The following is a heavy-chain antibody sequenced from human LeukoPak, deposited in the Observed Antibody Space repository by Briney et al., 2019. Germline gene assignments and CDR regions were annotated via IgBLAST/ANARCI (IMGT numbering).Heavy chain of an antibody. V-gene: IGHV3-30*19. CDR3: ARDGPQPYYYDSSGGDY. J-gene: IGHJ4*02. Sequence: GRSLRLSCAASGFTFSSYGMHWVRQAPGKGLEWVAVIWYDGSNKYYADSVKGRFTISRDNSKNTLYLQMNSLRAEDTAVYYCARDGPQPYYYDSSGGDYWGQGTLVTVSS. CDR1: GFTFSSYG. CDR2: IWYDGSNK. D-gene: IGHD3-22*01.